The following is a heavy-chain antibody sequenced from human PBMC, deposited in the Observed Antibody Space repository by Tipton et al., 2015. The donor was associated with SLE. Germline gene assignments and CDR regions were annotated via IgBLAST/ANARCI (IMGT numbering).Heavy chain of an antibody. CDR2: ISMSGSIK. D-gene: IGHD3-22*01. Sequence: GSLRLSCAASGFTFSRYEMNWVRQAPGKGLEWVSYISMSGSIKTYADSMKGRATISRDNAKNALYLQMDSLGAEDTAVYYCASNTYYSDGSGDLKAEFWGQGTLVTVSS. CDR3: ASNTYYSDGSGDLKAEF. CDR1: GFTFSRYE. J-gene: IGHJ4*02. V-gene: IGHV3-48*03.